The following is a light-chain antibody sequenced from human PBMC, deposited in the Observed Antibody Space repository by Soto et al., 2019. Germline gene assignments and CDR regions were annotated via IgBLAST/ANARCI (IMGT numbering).Light chain of an antibody. V-gene: IGKV1-9*01. CDR2: AAS. Sequence: IQLTQSTSSLSASVGDRVTITCRASQGIGSYLAWYQQKPGEAPKLLIFAASTLQSGVPSRFSGSGSRTDFTLTISSLQAEDFATYYCQQLSTYPSTFGGGTKVDIK. CDR1: QGIGSY. J-gene: IGKJ4*01. CDR3: QQLSTYPST.